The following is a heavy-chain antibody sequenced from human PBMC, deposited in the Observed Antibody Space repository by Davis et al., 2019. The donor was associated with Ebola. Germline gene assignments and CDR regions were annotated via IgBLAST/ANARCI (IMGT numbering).Heavy chain of an antibody. Sequence: GGSLRLSCAASGFVFSSYVMSWVRRAPGKGLEWVSTLGLSADTYYADSVKGRFTISRDNSKNTLYLQMNSLRAEDTAVYYCAKDTSSIWFDVWGQGTMVTVSS. CDR1: GFVFSSYV. J-gene: IGHJ3*01. D-gene: IGHD6-13*01. CDR2: LGLSADT. V-gene: IGHV3-23*01. CDR3: AKDTSSIWFDV.